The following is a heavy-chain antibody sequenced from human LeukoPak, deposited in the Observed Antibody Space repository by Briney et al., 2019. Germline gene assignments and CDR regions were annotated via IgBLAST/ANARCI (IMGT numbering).Heavy chain of an antibody. CDR1: GGSFSGYY. CDR2: INHSGST. Sequence: SETLPLTCAVYGGSFSGYYWSWIRQPPGKGLEWIGEINHSGSTNYNPSLKSRVTISVDTSKNQFSLKLSSVTAADTAVYYCARADYDFWSGYRGAFDYWGQGTLVTVSS. V-gene: IGHV4-34*01. J-gene: IGHJ4*02. D-gene: IGHD3-3*01. CDR3: ARADYDFWSGYRGAFDY.